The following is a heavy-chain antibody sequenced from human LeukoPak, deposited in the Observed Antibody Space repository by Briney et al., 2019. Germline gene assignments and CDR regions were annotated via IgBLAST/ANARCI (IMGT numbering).Heavy chain of an antibody. V-gene: IGHV3-7*01. CDR1: GFTFSSYW. CDR3: ARATYYYYYYMDV. CDR2: IKQDGSEK. J-gene: IGHJ6*03. Sequence: GGSLRLSCAASGFTFSSYWMSWVRQAPGKGLEWVANIKQDGSEKYYVDSVKGRFTISRDNAKNSLYLQINSLRAEDTAVYYCARATYYYYYYMDVWGKGTTVTVSS.